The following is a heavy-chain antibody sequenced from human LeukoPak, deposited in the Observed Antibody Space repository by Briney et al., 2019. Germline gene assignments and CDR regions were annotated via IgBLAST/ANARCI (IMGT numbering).Heavy chain of an antibody. Sequence: GGSLRLSCAASGFTFSSYAMHWVRQAPGKGLEYVSAISSNGGSTYYANSVKGRFTISRDNSKNTLYLQMGSLRAEDMAVYYCAASSLYFDNWGQGTLVTVSS. CDR2: ISSNGGST. CDR3: AASSLYFDN. CDR1: GFTFSSYA. J-gene: IGHJ4*02. V-gene: IGHV3-64*01.